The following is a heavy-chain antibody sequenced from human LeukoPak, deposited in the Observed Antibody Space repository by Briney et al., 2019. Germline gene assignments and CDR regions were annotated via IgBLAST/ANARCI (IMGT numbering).Heavy chain of an antibody. Sequence: PGGSLRLSCTASGFTFSTHAMSWVRQAPGKGLKWVSGISGVSETTYYADSVRGRFTISRDNSKSTIYLQMNSLRAEDTAVYYCAKDVCGNYCSLDMWGQGTMVTVSS. D-gene: IGHD3-10*01. CDR3: AKDVCGNYCSLDM. J-gene: IGHJ3*02. V-gene: IGHV3-23*01. CDR1: GFTFSTHA. CDR2: ISGVSETT.